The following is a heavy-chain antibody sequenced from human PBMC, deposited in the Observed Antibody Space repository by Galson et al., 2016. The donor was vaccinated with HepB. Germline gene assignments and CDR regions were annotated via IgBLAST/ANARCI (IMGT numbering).Heavy chain of an antibody. D-gene: IGHD4-17*01. V-gene: IGHV1-69*13. CDR1: GGTFITYA. CDR3: AVESTFGDYAHYFYYAMDV. J-gene: IGHJ6*02. Sequence: SVKVSCKASGGTFITYAIDWVRQAPGQGLEWMGGIIPRLGPVHYAQKFQGRATITADESTSTAYMELSSLRSEDTAVYYCAVESTFGDYAHYFYYAMDVWGQGTTVTVPS. CDR2: IIPRLGPV.